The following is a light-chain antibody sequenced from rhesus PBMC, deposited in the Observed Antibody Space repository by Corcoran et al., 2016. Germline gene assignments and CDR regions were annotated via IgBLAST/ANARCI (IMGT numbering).Light chain of an antibody. Sequence: DIQMTQSPSSLSASVGDTVTITCRASQGISKNLAWSQQKPGKVFKLRNYYSTTLQSGVPSRFSGSGSGTDFTITISSLQPEDFATYYCQHGYGTPFTFGPGTKLDIK. CDR2: YST. CDR3: QHGYGTPFT. V-gene: IGKV1S15*01. J-gene: IGKJ3*01. CDR1: QGISKN.